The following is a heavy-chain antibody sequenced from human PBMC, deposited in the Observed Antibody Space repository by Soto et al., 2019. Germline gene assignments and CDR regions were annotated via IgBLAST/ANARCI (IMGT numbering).Heavy chain of an antibody. D-gene: IGHD3-10*01. CDR1: AFPFTNYL. CDR3: ARDLSPSRTIPPLHYYFYYYGMDV. J-gene: IGHJ6*02. V-gene: IGHV3-74*01. CDR2: INSDGSST. Sequence: PGGSLRLSCAASAFPFTNYLIQWVRQAPGTGLVWVSRINSDGSSTSHAESVAGRVTISRDNAKTSLFLQINSLRAGDTAVYYCARDLSPSRTIPPLHYYFYYYGMDVWGQGTTVKVSS.